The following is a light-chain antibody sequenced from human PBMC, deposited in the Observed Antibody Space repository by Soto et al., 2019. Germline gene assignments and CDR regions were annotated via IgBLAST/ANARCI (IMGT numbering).Light chain of an antibody. J-gene: IGKJ2*01. CDR1: QSVSSNF. CDR3: QQYSTSSPRYT. Sequence: IELTQSPGTLSLSPGERATLFCRASQSVSSNFLAWYQQKPGQAPRLLIYNASRRAAGIPDRFSGSGSGSDFTLTISRLEPEDFAVYYCQQYSTSSPRYTFGQGTKLEIK. CDR2: NAS. V-gene: IGKV3-20*01.